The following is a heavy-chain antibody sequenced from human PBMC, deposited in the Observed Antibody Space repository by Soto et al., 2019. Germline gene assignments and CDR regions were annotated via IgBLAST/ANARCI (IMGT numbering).Heavy chain of an antibody. J-gene: IGHJ4*02. CDR3: ARVPVASDYYYDSSGYYSDY. CDR1: GYTFTSYY. D-gene: IGHD3-22*01. Sequence: ASVKVSCKASGYTFTSYYMHWVRQAPGQGLEWMGIINPSGGSTSYAQKLQGRVTMTTDTSTSTAYMELRSLRSDDTAVYYCARVPVASDYYYDSSGYYSDYWGQGTLVTVSS. CDR2: INPSGGST. V-gene: IGHV1-46*01.